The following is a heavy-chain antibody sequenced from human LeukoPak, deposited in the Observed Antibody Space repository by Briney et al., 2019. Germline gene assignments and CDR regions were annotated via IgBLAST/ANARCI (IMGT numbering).Heavy chain of an antibody. CDR2: VSGSGGNT. D-gene: IGHD4-11*01. CDR3: AKTLVYNYSYVDN. J-gene: IGHJ4*02. CDR1: GFAFSSCA. V-gene: IGHV3-23*01. Sequence: GGSLRLSCAASGFAFSSCAMSWVRQAPGKGLEWVSAVSGSGGNTHDADTVRGRFTTSRDNSKTTLYLQMSSLRAEDTAVYDCAKTLVYNYSYVDNGGQGTLVTVSS.